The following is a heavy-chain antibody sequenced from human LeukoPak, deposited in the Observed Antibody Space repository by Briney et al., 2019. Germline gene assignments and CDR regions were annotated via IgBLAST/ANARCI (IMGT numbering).Heavy chain of an antibody. Sequence: SETLSLTCAVYGGSFSGYYWSWIRHPPGKGLEWIGEINHSGSTNCNPSLKSRVTISVDTSKNQFSLKLSSVTAADTAVYYCASDSGYDEIDYWGQGTLVSVSS. CDR1: GGSFSGYY. CDR3: ASDSGYDEIDY. D-gene: IGHD5-12*01. CDR2: INHSGST. J-gene: IGHJ4*02. V-gene: IGHV4-34*01.